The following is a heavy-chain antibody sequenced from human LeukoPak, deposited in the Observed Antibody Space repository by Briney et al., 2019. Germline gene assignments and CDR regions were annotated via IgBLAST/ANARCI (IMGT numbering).Heavy chain of an antibody. CDR2: INHSGST. D-gene: IGHD6-13*01. V-gene: IGHV4-34*01. CDR1: GGSFSGYY. CDR3: ARGAGIAAAGIDY. Sequence: PSETLSLTCAVYGGSFSGYYWSWIRQPPGKGLEWIGEINHSGSTNYNPPLKSRVTISVDTSKNQFSLKLSSVTAADTAVYYCARGAGIAAAGIDYWGQGTLVTVSS. J-gene: IGHJ4*02.